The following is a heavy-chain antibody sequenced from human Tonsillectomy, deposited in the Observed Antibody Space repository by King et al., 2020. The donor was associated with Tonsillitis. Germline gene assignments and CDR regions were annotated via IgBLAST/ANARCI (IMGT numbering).Heavy chain of an antibody. CDR3: AREDNYYFDY. V-gene: IGHV4-59*01. D-gene: IGHD1-1*01. J-gene: IGHJ4*02. CDR1: GGSISSYY. Sequence: QLQESGPGLVKPSETLSLTCTVSGGSISSYYWSWIRQPPGKGLEWIGYIYYSGSTNYNPYLKSRVTISVDTSKNQFSLKLSSVTAADTAVYYCAREDNYYFDYWGQGTLVTVSS. CDR2: IYYSGST.